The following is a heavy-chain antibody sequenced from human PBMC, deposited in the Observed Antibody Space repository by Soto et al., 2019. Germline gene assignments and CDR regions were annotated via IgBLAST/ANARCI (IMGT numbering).Heavy chain of an antibody. Sequence: QVQLQQWGAGLLKASETLSLTCVVSGGSFSGYFWTWIRQSPGRGLEWIGEISHSGSRNYNPAFQSRVNRSVDSSKNHVSLKLSSVTAADSATYFCARGLAYDRPITVAEPFDSWGQGTLVTVYS. CDR1: GGSFSGYF. J-gene: IGHJ4*02. CDR2: ISHSGSR. D-gene: IGHD6-19*01. V-gene: IGHV4-34*02. CDR3: ARGLAYDRPITVAEPFDS.